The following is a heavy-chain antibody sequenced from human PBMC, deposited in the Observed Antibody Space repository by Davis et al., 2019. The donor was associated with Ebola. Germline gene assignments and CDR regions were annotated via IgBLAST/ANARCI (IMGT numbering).Heavy chain of an antibody. J-gene: IGHJ4*02. CDR2: ISSSSSYI. D-gene: IGHD3-10*01. Sequence: PGGSLRLSCAASGFTFSSYSMNWVRQAPGKGLEWVSSISSSSSYIYYADSVKGRFTISRDNAKNSLYLQMNSLRAEDTAVYYCARDSLVQGVIITRLDFDYWGQGTLVTVSS. CDR3: ARDSLVQGVIITRLDFDY. CDR1: GFTFSSYS. V-gene: IGHV3-21*01.